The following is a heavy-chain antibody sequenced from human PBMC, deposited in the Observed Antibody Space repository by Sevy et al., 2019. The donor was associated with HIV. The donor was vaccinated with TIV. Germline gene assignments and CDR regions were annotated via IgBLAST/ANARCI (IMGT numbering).Heavy chain of an antibody. V-gene: IGHV3-30-3*01. CDR1: RFTFSTYA. CDR2: ISYDGSNK. Sequence: GGSLRLSCAASRFTFSTYAMHWVRQAPGKGLEWVAVISYDGSNKYYADSVKGRFTISRDKSKNTMYLQMNSLRAEDTAVYYCARDFVDTAMVTTFAFDYWGQGTLVTVSS. CDR3: ARDFVDTAMVTTFAFDY. D-gene: IGHD5-18*01. J-gene: IGHJ4*02.